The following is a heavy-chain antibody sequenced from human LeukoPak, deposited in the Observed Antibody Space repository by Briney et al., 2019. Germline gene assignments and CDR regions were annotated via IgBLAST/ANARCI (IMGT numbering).Heavy chain of an antibody. V-gene: IGHV3-72*01. D-gene: IGHD2-15*01. CDR3: TVAAIQYYYYGMDV. Sequence: QPGGSLRLSGAASGFTFSDHYMDWVRQAPGKGLEWVGRTRNKANSYTTEYAASVKGRFTISRDDSKNSLYLQMNSLKTEDTAVYYCTVAAIQYYYYGMDVWGQGTTVTVSS. CDR1: GFTFSDHY. J-gene: IGHJ6*02. CDR2: TRNKANSYTT.